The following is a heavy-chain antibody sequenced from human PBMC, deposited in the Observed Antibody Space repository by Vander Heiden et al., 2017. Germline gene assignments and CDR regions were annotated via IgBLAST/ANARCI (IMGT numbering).Heavy chain of an antibody. Sequence: QLQLQESGPGLVKPSETPSLTCTVSGGSISSSSYYWGWSRQPPGKGLEWIGSIYYGGNTFYNPSLKSRVTISVDTSKNQFSLKLTSVTAADTAMYYCASPNFYFYGMDVWGQGTTVTVSS. CDR2: IYYGGNT. J-gene: IGHJ6*02. V-gene: IGHV4-39*01. CDR3: ASPNFYFYGMDV. CDR1: GGSISSSSYY.